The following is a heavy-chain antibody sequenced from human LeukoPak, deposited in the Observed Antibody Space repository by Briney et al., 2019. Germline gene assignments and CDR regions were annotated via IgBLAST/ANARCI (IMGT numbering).Heavy chain of an antibody. CDR2: IYYSGST. Sequence: SETLSLTCTVSGGSISSYYWSWIRQPPGKGLEWIGYIYYSGSTNYNPSLKSRVTISVDTSKNQFSLKLSSVTAADTVVYYCAREADSSGWYLGIDYWGQGTLVTVSS. CDR1: GGSISSYY. CDR3: AREADSSGWYLGIDY. D-gene: IGHD6-19*01. V-gene: IGHV4-59*01. J-gene: IGHJ4*02.